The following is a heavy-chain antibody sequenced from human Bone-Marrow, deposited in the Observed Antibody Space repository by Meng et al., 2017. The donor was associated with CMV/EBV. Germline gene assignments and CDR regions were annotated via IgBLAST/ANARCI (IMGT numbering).Heavy chain of an antibody. CDR2: IIPILGIA. V-gene: IGHV1-69*16. Sequence: SVKVSCKASGGTFSSYTISWVRQAPGQGLEWMGRIIPILGIANYAQKFQGRVTITTDESTSTAYMELSSLRSEDTAVYYCARGVATIRGYYYYYGMDVWGQGTTVTVSS. CDR1: GGTFSSYT. CDR3: ARGVATIRGYYYYYGMDV. D-gene: IGHD5-12*01. J-gene: IGHJ6*02.